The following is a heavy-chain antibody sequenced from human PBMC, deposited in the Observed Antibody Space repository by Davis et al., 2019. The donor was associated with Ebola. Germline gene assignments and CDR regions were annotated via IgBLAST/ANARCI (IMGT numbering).Heavy chain of an antibody. V-gene: IGHV3-74*01. CDR1: GFTFSSYG. CDR3: ASAPPLYSSGWYLPY. J-gene: IGHJ4*02. Sequence: PGGSLRLSCSASGFTFSSYGMHWVRQAPGKGLVWVSRINSDGSSTSYADSVKGRFTISRDNSKNTLYLQMNSLRAEDTAVYYCASAPPLYSSGWYLPYWGQGTLVTVSS. CDR2: INSDGSST. D-gene: IGHD6-19*01.